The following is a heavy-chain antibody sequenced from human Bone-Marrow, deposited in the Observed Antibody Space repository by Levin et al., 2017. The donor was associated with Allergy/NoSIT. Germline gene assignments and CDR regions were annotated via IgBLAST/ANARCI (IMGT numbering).Heavy chain of an antibody. D-gene: IGHD3-10*01. Sequence: GESLKISCAASGFTFSGSAMHWVRQASGKGLEWVGRIRSKANSYATAYAASVKGRFTISRDDSKNTAYLQMNSLKTEDTAVYYCTRGYGSGSYSDYWGQGTLVTVSS. CDR2: IRSKANSYAT. V-gene: IGHV3-73*01. CDR3: TRGYGSGSYSDY. CDR1: GFTFSGSA. J-gene: IGHJ4*02.